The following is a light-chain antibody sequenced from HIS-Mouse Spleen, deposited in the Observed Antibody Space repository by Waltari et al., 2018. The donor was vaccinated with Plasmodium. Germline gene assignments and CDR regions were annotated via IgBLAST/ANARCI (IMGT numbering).Light chain of an antibody. CDR1: SSAVGSYNL. V-gene: IGLV2-23*03. CDR2: EGS. CDR3: CSYAGSSTFV. J-gene: IGLJ3*02. Sequence: QSALTQPASVSGSPGQSITISCTGTSSAVGSYNLVSWYQQHPGQAPKLIIYEGSKRPSGVSNRFSGSKSGNTASLTISGLQAEDEADYYCCSYAGSSTFVFGGGTKLTVL.